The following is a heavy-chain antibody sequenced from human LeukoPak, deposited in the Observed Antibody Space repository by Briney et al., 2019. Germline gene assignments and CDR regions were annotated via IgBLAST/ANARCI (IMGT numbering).Heavy chain of an antibody. CDR3: ARDSGYDTDAFDI. CDR1: GGSISSYY. J-gene: IGHJ3*02. V-gene: IGHV4-59*01. D-gene: IGHD5-12*01. CDR2: IYYSGST. Sequence: SETLSLTCTVSGGSISSYYWSWIRQPPGKGLEWIGYIYYSGSTNYNPSLQSRVTIPVDTSKNQFSLKLSSVTAADTAVYYCARDSGYDTDAFDIWGQGTMVTVSS.